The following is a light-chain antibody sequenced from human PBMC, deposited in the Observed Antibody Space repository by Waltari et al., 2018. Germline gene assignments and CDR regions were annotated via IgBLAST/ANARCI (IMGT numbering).Light chain of an antibody. Sequence: DIVMTQSPDSLAVSLGERATINCKSSQSILYSKNYLAWYQQKPGQPPKLLIYWASTREFGVPDRFRGSGSGADFTLTISSLQAEDVAVYFCQQYYSNPITFGQGTRLEIK. V-gene: IGKV4-1*01. CDR1: QSILYSKNY. J-gene: IGKJ5*01. CDR3: QQYYSNPIT. CDR2: WAS.